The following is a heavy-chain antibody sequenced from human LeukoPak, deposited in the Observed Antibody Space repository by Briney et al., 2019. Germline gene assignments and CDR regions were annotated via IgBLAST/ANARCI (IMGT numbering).Heavy chain of an antibody. V-gene: IGHV1-2*02. CDR2: INPNSGDT. Sequence: ASVKVSCKASGYTFTAYYMHWLRQAPGQGLQWMEWINPNSGDTNYAQNSQGRVTMTRDTSISTAYMELNSLTSDDTAVYYCARGGDGNRRDFDYWGQGTLVTVSS. D-gene: IGHD5-24*01. CDR3: ARGGDGNRRDFDY. CDR1: GYTFTAYY. J-gene: IGHJ4*02.